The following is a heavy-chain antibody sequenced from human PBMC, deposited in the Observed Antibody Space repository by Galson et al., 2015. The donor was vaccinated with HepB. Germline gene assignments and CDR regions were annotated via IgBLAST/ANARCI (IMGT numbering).Heavy chain of an antibody. J-gene: IGHJ4*02. CDR1: GYTFTSYD. CDR2: MNPNSGNT. Sequence: SVKVSCKASGYTFTSYDINWVRQATGRGLEWMGWMNPNSGNTGYAQKFQGRVTMTRNTSISTAYMELSSLRSEDTAVYYCARGLRYCGGDCYFDWGQGTLVTVSS. V-gene: IGHV1-8*01. D-gene: IGHD2-21*01. CDR3: ARGLRYCGGDCYFD.